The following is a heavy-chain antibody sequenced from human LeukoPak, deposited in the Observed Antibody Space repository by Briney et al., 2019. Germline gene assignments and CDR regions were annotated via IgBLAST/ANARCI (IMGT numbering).Heavy chain of an antibody. V-gene: IGHV3-23*01. CDR1: GFTFSSYA. D-gene: IGHD6-13*01. Sequence: PGGSPRLSCAASGFTFSSYAMTWVRQAPGKGLEWVSAIRGSGTGTYYADSVKGRFTISRDNSKNTLYLHMNSLRAEDTAIYYCAKHNGAAAGVPYYFDSWGQGTLVTVSS. J-gene: IGHJ4*02. CDR2: IRGSGTGT. CDR3: AKHNGAAAGVPYYFDS.